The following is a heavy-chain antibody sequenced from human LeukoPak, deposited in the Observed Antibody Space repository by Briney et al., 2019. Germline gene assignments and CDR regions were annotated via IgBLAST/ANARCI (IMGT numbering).Heavy chain of an antibody. V-gene: IGHV3-7*01. J-gene: IGHJ4*02. CDR3: ARGGGLSDY. D-gene: IGHD1-26*01. CDR2: IKRDGSEK. Sequence: GGSLRLSCAASGFTFSNYWMTWVRQAPGKGLEWVANIKRDGSEKYYVESVKGRFTISRDNAKNSLYLQMNSLRAEDMAVYYCARGGGLSDYWGQGTLVTVSS. CDR1: GFTFSNYW.